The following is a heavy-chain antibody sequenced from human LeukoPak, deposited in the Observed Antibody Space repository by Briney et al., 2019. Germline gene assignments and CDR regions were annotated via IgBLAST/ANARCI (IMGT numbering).Heavy chain of an antibody. V-gene: IGHV1-69*05. Sequence: SVKVSCKASGGTFSSYAISWLRQAPGQRLEWMGGIIPIFGTANYAQKFQGRVTITTDESTSTAYMELSSLRSEDTAVYYCARAAVAYCGGDCYMDVWGKGTTVTVSS. D-gene: IGHD2-21*01. CDR2: IIPIFGTA. CDR1: GGTFSSYA. J-gene: IGHJ6*03. CDR3: ARAAVAYCGGDCYMDV.